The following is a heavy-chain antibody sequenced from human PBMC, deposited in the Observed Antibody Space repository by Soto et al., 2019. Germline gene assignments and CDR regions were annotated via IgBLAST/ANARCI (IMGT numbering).Heavy chain of an antibody. CDR3: ARTPRGQWELPYYYYGMDV. Sequence: QVQLVESGGGVVQPGRSLRLSCAASGFTFSSYAMHWVRQAPGKGLEWVAVISYDGSNKYYADSVKGRFTISRDNSKNSLSXQMNSLRAEDTAVYYCARTPRGQWELPYYYYGMDVWGQGTTVTVSS. J-gene: IGHJ6*02. V-gene: IGHV3-30-3*01. CDR1: GFTFSSYA. CDR2: ISYDGSNK. D-gene: IGHD1-26*01.